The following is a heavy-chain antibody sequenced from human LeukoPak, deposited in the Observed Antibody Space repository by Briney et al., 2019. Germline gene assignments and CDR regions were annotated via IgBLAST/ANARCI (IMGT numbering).Heavy chain of an antibody. CDR3: MVTAIEDFDY. CDR1: GFTFSSYA. Sequence: RRSLRLSCAPSGFTFSSYAMHWVRQAPGKGLEWVAVISYDGSNKYYADSVKGRFTISRDNSKNTLYLQMNSLRAEDTAVYYCMVTAIEDFDYWGQGTLVTVSS. CDR2: ISYDGSNK. D-gene: IGHD2-21*02. J-gene: IGHJ4*02. V-gene: IGHV3-30-3*02.